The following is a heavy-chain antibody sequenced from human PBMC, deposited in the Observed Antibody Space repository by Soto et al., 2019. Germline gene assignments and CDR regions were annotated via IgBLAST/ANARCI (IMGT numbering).Heavy chain of an antibody. CDR3: AREGSYSAYNFAHGIQLWSFDF. CDR2: IFSSGST. J-gene: IGHJ4*02. Sequence: SETLSLTCTVSDGSINTFYWSWVRQPAGKGLEWIGRIFSSGSTSFNPSLESRVAMSVDTSKNHFSLNLSSVTAADMAVYYCAREGSYSAYNFAHGIQLWSFDFWGQGALVTVSS. D-gene: IGHD5-12*01. CDR1: DGSINTFY. V-gene: IGHV4-4*07.